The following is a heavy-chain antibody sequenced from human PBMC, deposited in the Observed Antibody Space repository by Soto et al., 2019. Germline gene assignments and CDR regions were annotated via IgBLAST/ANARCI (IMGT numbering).Heavy chain of an antibody. V-gene: IGHV3-30*18. J-gene: IGHJ4*02. CDR3: AKELPAAGFGHYFDC. Sequence: GGSLRLSCAASGFTFNNYGMHWVRQAPGKGLEWVALISYDGSNKYYADSVKGRFTISRDNSKNTLYLQMNSLRPEDTAVYYCAKELPAAGFGHYFDCWGQGTLVTVSS. CDR2: ISYDGSNK. CDR1: GFTFNNYG. D-gene: IGHD6-13*01.